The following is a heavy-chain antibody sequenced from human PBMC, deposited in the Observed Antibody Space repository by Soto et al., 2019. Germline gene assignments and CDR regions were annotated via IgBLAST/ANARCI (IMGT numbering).Heavy chain of an antibody. J-gene: IGHJ2*01. V-gene: IGHV3-23*01. CDR1: GFTFSSSA. Sequence: EVPLLESGGGLVQPGGSLRLSCAASGFTFSSSAMTWVRQAPGKGLEWVATISASGGSPYYTDSVKGRFTISRDNSKNTLSLQMNSLRAEDTAVYYCAKHPRGDGWQPFDLWGRGTLVTVSP. CDR3: AKHPRGDGWQPFDL. D-gene: IGHD2-21*01. CDR2: ISASGGSP.